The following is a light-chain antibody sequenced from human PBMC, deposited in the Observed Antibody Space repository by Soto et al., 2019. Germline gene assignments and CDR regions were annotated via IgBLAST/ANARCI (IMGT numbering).Light chain of an antibody. CDR3: HQYGSSPPYT. J-gene: IGKJ2*01. CDR1: QSVTNNY. V-gene: IGKV3-20*01. Sequence: EVVLTQSPGTLSLSPGESATLSCRASQSVTNNYFAWYQQKPGQAPRLLIFGSSDRATGIPDRFSGSGSGTDFTLTISRLEPEDFAVYYCHQYGSSPPYTFGKGTKLEI. CDR2: GSS.